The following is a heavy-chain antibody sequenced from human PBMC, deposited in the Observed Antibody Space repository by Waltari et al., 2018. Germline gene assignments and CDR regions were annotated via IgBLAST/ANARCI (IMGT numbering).Heavy chain of an antibody. V-gene: IGHV1-2*02. CDR3: XXXXXRVVRXFDX. Sequence: QVQLVQXXXEVKKXGASVKVSCXXSGYTFXGYYMHWXXQAPGQGLEWXGWINPNXXGTNYAQXXXXXVTMTRDXSISTAYMXLSRLRSDXTAVYYCXXXXXRVVRXFDXWGQG. CDR1: GYTFXGYY. J-gene: IGHJ4*02. CDR2: INPNXXGT. D-gene: IGHD3-3*01.